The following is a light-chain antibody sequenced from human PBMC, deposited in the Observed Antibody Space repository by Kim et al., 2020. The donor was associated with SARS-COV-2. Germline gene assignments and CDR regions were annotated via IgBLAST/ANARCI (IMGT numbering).Light chain of an antibody. J-gene: IGKJ1*01. CDR3: QQYGISPWT. CDR2: GAS. CDR1: QSFRGNY. Sequence: EVVLTQSPGTLSLSPGERATLSCKASQSFRGNYLAWYQQKPGQAPRLLIHGASNRASGIPDRFSGSGSGTDFTLSISRLEPEDFALYYCQQYGISPWTFGQGTKVDIK. V-gene: IGKV3-20*01.